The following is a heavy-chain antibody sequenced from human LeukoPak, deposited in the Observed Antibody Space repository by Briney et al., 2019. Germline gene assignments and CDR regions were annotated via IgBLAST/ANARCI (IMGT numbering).Heavy chain of an antibody. D-gene: IGHD3-22*01. CDR3: ARGRTTQSYASSGFYPRDY. V-gene: IGHV1-46*01. Sequence: ASVKVSCKASGYTFTNYYIHWVRQAPGQGLEWMGMINPSGGSTVYAQMLQGRLTMTRDLSSRTVYKELNSLTSEDTAVYYCARGRTTQSYASSGFYPRDYWGQGTVVTVSS. CDR1: GYTFTNYY. J-gene: IGHJ4*02. CDR2: INPSGGST.